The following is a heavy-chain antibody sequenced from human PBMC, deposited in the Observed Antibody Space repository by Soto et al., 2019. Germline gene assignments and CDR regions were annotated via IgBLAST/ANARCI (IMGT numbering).Heavy chain of an antibody. V-gene: IGHV1-69*01. D-gene: IGHD2-8*01. CDR3: ARVRCFNGLCHTADYGMDV. Sequence: SGKVSCKASGDVVRSYGINWLRQASGHGLEWMAGIICICGTTEYARKFQGRVAISEGESTDTVYMQMSRLRSEDTAVYFCARVRCFNGLCHTADYGMDVWGQGPTVTVSS. CDR2: IICICGTT. J-gene: IGHJ6*02. CDR1: GDVVRSYG.